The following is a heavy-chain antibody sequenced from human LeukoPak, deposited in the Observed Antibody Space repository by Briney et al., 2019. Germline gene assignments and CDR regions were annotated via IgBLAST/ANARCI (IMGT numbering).Heavy chain of an antibody. CDR1: GGTFSSYA. Sequence: ASVNVSCKASGGTFSSYAISWVRQAPGQGLEWMGGIIPIFGTANYAQKFQGRVTITADESTSTAYMELSSLRSEDTAVYYCARGVAAAGPTFWGQGTLVTVSS. J-gene: IGHJ4*02. CDR3: ARGVAAAGPTF. D-gene: IGHD6-13*01. CDR2: IIPIFGTA. V-gene: IGHV1-69*13.